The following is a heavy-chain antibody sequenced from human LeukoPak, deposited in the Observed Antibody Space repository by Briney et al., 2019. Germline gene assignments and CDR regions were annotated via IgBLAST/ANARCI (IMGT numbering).Heavy chain of an antibody. D-gene: IGHD3-10*01. CDR3: AKGLWFGELNYGMDV. CDR1: GYTFSSYA. J-gene: IGHJ6*02. CDR2: ISWNSGSI. Sequence: GGSLRLSCAASGYTFSSYAMHWVRQAPGKGLEWVSGISWNSGSIGYADSVKGRFTISRDNAKNSLYLQMNSLRAEDTALYYCAKGLWFGELNYGMDVWGQGTTVTVSS. V-gene: IGHV3-9*01.